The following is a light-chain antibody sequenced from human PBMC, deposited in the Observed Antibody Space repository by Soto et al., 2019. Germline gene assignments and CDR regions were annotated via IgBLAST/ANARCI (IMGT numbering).Light chain of an antibody. CDR2: GAS. CDR1: QPVSSSY. J-gene: IGKJ1*01. Sequence: EIVLTQSPGILSLSPGERATLSCRASQPVSSSYLACYQQKPGQAPRLLIYGASTRATGVPDRFSGSGSGTDFTLTSSSLEPEDFAIYYCQQCDDLTWPFGPGTKVDIK. CDR3: QQCDDLTWP. V-gene: IGKV3-20*01.